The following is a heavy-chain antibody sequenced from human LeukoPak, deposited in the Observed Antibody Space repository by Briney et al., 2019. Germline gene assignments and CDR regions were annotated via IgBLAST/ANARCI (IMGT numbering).Heavy chain of an antibody. D-gene: IGHD3-10*01. Sequence: ASVKVSCKASGYTFTHYSIHWLRQAPGQSLEWMGWINVDNDNTIHSQNFQGRVTITRDTSANTAYMELSSLRTEDTAVYYCARNRDGSDYWGQGTPVTVSS. CDR3: ARNRDGSDY. CDR1: GYTFTHYS. J-gene: IGHJ4*02. V-gene: IGHV1-3*01. CDR2: INVDNDNT.